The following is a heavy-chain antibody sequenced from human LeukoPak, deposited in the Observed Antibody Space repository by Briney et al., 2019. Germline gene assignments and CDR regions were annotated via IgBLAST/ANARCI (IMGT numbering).Heavy chain of an antibody. CDR2: INPSDGST. V-gene: IGHV1-46*01. J-gene: IGHJ4*02. Sequence: ASVKVSCKASGYTFSSYYIHWVRQAPGQGLEWMGIINPSDGSTSSAQKFQGRVTMTRDTSTSTVYMELSSLRSEDTAVYYCASVMQYQLLHLGYFDYWGQGTLVTVSS. CDR3: ASVMQYQLLHLGYFDY. CDR1: GYTFSSYY. D-gene: IGHD2-2*02.